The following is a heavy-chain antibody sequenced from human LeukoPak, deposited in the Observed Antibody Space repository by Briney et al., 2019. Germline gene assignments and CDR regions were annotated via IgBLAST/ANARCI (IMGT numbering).Heavy chain of an antibody. J-gene: IGHJ5*02. V-gene: IGHV3-23*01. D-gene: IGHD5-12*01. CDR1: GFTFGSHA. CDR2: IFGSGGSP. Sequence: GGSLRLSCEASGFTFGSHAMYWVRQAPGKGLEWVAGIFGSGGSPHYADPVKGRFTISRDNSRNTVYLQINSLRAEDTAVYYCAKDARNSGSNWFDPWGQGTLVTVSS. CDR3: AKDARNSGSNWFDP.